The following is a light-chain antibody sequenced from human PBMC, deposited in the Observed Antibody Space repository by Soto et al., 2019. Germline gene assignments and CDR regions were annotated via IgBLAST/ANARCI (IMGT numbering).Light chain of an antibody. CDR1: QSVSSN. Sequence: EIVMTQSPATLSVSPGERATLSCRASQSVSSNLAWYQQKPGQAPRLLIYDASTRATGIPARFSGGGSGTDFTLTISSLESEDFAVYYCQQCNSWPLTFGGGTKV. V-gene: IGKV3-15*01. CDR2: DAS. CDR3: QQCNSWPLT. J-gene: IGKJ4*01.